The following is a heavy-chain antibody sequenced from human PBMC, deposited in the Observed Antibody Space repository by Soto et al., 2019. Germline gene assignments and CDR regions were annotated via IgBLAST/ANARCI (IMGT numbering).Heavy chain of an antibody. CDR1: GVTFTSYA. CDR3: AKGSFGFDY. J-gene: IGHJ4*02. Sequence: LRLSCEASGVTFTSYAMTWVRQVPGEGLQWVSSISKSGDSTYYADSVKGRFTTSRDNSKNTLYLQMNSLRAEDTAIYYCAKGSFGFDYWGQRTLVTVSS. CDR2: ISKSGDST. D-gene: IGHD3-10*01. V-gene: IGHV3-23*01.